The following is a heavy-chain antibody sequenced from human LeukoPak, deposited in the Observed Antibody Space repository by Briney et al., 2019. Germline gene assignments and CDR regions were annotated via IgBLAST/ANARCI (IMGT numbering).Heavy chain of an antibody. V-gene: IGHV3-64*01. CDR1: GFSLSSHG. Sequence: GGSLRLSCAVSGFSLSSHGMHWVRQAPGKGLEDVSAISSNGVSTYYANSAKGRFTVSRDDSKNTLYLQMGSLRTEDTAVYYCARLTNWYFLTWGRGTQVTVSS. CDR3: ARLTNWYFLT. CDR2: ISSNGVST. D-gene: IGHD3-9*01. J-gene: IGHJ2*01.